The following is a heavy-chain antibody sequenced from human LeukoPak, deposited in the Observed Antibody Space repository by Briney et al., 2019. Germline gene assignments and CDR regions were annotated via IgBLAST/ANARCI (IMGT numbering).Heavy chain of an antibody. V-gene: IGHV3-64*01. J-gene: IGHJ4*02. CDR2: ISSNGGST. CDR1: GFTFSSYA. Sequence: GGSLRLSCAASGFTFSSYAMPWVRQAPGKGLEYVSAISSNGGSTYYANSVKGRFTISRDNSKNTLYLQMGSLRAEDMAVYYCAREEGCSGGSCYYIDYWGQGTLVTVSS. D-gene: IGHD2-15*01. CDR3: AREEGCSGGSCYYIDY.